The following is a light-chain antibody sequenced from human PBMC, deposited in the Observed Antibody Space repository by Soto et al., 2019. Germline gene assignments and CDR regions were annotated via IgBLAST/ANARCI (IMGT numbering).Light chain of an antibody. V-gene: IGKV1-5*01. CDR2: DAS. Sequence: DIQMTQSPSTLSASVGDRVTITCRASQSISSWLAWYQQKPGKAPKLLIYDASSLECGVPSRFSGSGSGTEFTLTISSLQPDDFATYYCQQYNSYSVYTFGQGTKLEIK. J-gene: IGKJ2*01. CDR3: QQYNSYSVYT. CDR1: QSISSW.